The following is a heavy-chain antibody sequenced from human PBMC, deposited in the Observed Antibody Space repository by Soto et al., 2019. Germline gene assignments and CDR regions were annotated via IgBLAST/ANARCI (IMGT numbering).Heavy chain of an antibody. Sequence: QVQLVQSGAEVKKPGASVKVSCKASGYTFTSYGISWVRQAPGQGLEWMGWISAYNGNTKYTQKLQGRVTMTTDTSTSTGYVEPRSLRSDDTAVYYCARDLAVGLVDYWGQGTLVTVSS. CDR2: ISAYNGNT. D-gene: IGHD6-19*01. J-gene: IGHJ4*02. CDR3: ARDLAVGLVDY. CDR1: GYTFTSYG. V-gene: IGHV1-18*01.